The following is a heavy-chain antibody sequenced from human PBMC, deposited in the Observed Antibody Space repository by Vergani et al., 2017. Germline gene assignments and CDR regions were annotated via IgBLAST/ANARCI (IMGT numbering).Heavy chain of an antibody. Sequence: QVQLVQSGAEVKKPGASVKVSCKASGYTFTGYYMHWVRQAPGQGLEWMGWINPNSGGTNYAQKFQGRVTMTRDTSISTAYMGLSRLRSDDTAVYYCARGDYCTNGVCYPNWFDPWGQGTLVTVSS. CDR1: GYTFTGYY. D-gene: IGHD2-8*01. CDR2: INPNSGGT. J-gene: IGHJ5*02. CDR3: ARGDYCTNGVCYPNWFDP. V-gene: IGHV1-2*02.